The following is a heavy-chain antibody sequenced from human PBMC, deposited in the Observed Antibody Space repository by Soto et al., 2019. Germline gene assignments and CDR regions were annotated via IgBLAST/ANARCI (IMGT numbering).Heavy chain of an antibody. V-gene: IGHV3-33*01. J-gene: IGHJ5*02. CDR1: GFTFSRYG. D-gene: IGHD5-12*01. CDR3: VREESDNDGNRFDP. Sequence: QVQLVESGGGVVQPGRSLKLSCAASGFTFSRYGMHWVRQAPGKGLEWVAVIFCDGSRKEYAASLKGRFNISRDKSKNKLYLQMNSLRAADTAMYYCVREESDNDGNRFDPWGQGTLVTVSS. CDR2: IFCDGSRK.